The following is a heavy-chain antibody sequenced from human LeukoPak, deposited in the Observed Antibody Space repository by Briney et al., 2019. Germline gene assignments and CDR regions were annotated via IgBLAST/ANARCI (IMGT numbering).Heavy chain of an antibody. CDR1: GFTFSSYA. J-gene: IGHJ4*02. CDR3: YIPYYDTSAYKGY. V-gene: IGHV3-23*01. Sequence: PGGSLRLSCAASGFTFSSYAMTWVRQAPGKGLEWGSAIRGSGGSTYYADSVKGRFTISRDNSKNTLYLQMNSLRAEDTAVYYCYIPYYDTSAYKGYWGQGTLVTVSS. D-gene: IGHD3-22*01. CDR2: IRGSGGST.